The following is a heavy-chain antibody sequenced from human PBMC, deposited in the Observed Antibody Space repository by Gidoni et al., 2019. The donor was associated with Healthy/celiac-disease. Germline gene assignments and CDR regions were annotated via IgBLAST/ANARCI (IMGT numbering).Heavy chain of an antibody. J-gene: IGHJ4*01. D-gene: IGHD5-18*01. V-gene: IGHV3-9*01. CDR3: AKDIRRGYSYGDFDY. CDR1: GFAFDDYA. CDR2: ISWNSGSI. Sequence: EVQLVESGGGLVQPGRYLRLSGAASGFAFDDYAMHWVRQAPGKGLEWVSGISWNSGSIGYADSVKGRFTISRDNAKNSLYLQMNSLRAEDTALYYCAKDIRRGYSYGDFDYWGQGTLVTVSS.